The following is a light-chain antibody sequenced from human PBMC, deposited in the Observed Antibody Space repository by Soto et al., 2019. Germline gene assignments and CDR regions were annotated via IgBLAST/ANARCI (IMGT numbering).Light chain of an antibody. V-gene: IGLV3-21*04. Sequence: SYELTQPPSVSVAPEKTASLTCRGDNIGSKRVHWYRQKPGQPTVLVIYYYSDRPSGIPERFSGSNSGNTAALTINRVEAGDEADYYCQVWDSTTDQYGFGTGTKLTV. CDR2: YYS. CDR1: NIGSKR. CDR3: QVWDSTTDQYG. J-gene: IGLJ1*01.